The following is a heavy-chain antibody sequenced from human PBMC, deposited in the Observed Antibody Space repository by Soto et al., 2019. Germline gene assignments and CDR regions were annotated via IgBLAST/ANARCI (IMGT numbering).Heavy chain of an antibody. J-gene: IGHJ6*02. D-gene: IGHD3-22*01. CDR1: GGTFSSYA. CDR3: ARDGNPEYYYDSSGYVGYYGMDV. Sequence: SVKVSYKASGGTFSSYAISWVRQAPGQGLEWMGGIIPIFGTANYAQKFQGRVTITADESTSTAYMELSSLRSEDTAVYYCARDGNPEYYYDSSGYVGYYGMDVWGQGTTVTVSS. CDR2: IIPIFGTA. V-gene: IGHV1-69*13.